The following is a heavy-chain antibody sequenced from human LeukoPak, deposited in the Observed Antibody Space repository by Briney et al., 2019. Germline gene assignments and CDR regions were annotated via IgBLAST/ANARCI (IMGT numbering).Heavy chain of an antibody. Sequence: GASVKVSCKASGYTFTSYGISWVRQAPGQGLEWMGWISAYNAYTNYAQKVQGRVTMTRDMSTSTVYMELSSLRSEDTAVYYCARARDPAARLSAFDIWGQGTMVTVSS. CDR2: ISAYNAYT. J-gene: IGHJ3*02. V-gene: IGHV1-18*01. CDR1: GYTFTSYG. D-gene: IGHD6-6*01. CDR3: ARARDPAARLSAFDI.